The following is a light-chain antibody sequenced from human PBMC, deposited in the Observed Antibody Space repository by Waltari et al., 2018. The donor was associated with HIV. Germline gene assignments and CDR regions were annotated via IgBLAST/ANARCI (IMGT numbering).Light chain of an antibody. V-gene: IGLV2-14*01. Sequence: QSALTQPASVSGSPGQSITISCTGTSSDVGSYNYVSWYQQYQGKVPKRLIYEVNNRPAGVSSRFSGSKSGNTASLTISGLQAEDEADYYCRSYTDSSTVVFGGGTKVTVL. CDR2: EVN. CDR1: SSDVGSYNY. CDR3: RSYTDSSTVV. J-gene: IGLJ2*01.